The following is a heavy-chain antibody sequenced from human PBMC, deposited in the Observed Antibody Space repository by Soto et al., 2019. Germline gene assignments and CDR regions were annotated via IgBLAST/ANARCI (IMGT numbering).Heavy chain of an antibody. CDR2: ISSSTSYT. CDR1: GFTFSDYY. Sequence: QVLLVESGGGLVKPGGSLRLSCAASGFTFSDYYMSWIRQAPGKGLEWVSYISSSTSYTNYADSEKGRFTISRDNAKNSLYLQMNSLRAEDTAVYYCARPQITMVRGVIGYWGQGTLVTVSS. D-gene: IGHD3-10*01. V-gene: IGHV3-11*05. CDR3: ARPQITMVRGVIGY. J-gene: IGHJ4*02.